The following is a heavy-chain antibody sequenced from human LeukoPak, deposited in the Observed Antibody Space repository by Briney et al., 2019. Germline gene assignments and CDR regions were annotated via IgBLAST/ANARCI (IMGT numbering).Heavy chain of an antibody. Sequence: GGSLRLSCAASGITFSRFWMSWVRQAPGKGLEWVANIKQDGSEKYYVDSVRGRFTISRDNAKNSLSLQMNSLRAEDTAVYYCASNYGGWGQGTLVTVSS. J-gene: IGHJ4*02. D-gene: IGHD4-11*01. CDR2: IKQDGSEK. V-gene: IGHV3-7*03. CDR1: GITFSRFW. CDR3: ASNYGG.